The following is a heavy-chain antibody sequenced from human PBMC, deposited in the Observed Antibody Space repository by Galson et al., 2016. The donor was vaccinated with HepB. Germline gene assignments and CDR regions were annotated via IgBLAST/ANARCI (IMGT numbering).Heavy chain of an antibody. Sequence: SLRLSCAVSGFTLDTYAIHWVRQAPGKGLEWVAVVSFFGNKEYYADSVKGRFTISRDNSKNTLYLQMNSLRAEDTAVYHCARGTFTFIVYWGQGTTVTVSS. J-gene: IGHJ6*02. CDR1: GFTLDTYA. D-gene: IGHD2/OR15-2a*01. CDR2: VSFFGNKE. CDR3: ARGTFTFIVY. V-gene: IGHV3-30-3*01.